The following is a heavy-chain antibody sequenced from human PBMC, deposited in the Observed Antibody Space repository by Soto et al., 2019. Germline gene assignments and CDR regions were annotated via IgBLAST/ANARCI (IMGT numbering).Heavy chain of an antibody. V-gene: IGHV3-30-3*01. D-gene: IGHD4-17*01. CDR1: GFTFSSYA. Sequence: GGSLRLSCAASGFTFSSYAMHWVRQAPGKGLEWVAVISYDGSNKYYADSVKGRFTISRDNSKNTLYLQMNSLRAEDTAVYYCARDLYTVTYYYYGMDVWGQGTTVTVSS. J-gene: IGHJ6*02. CDR3: ARDLYTVTYYYYGMDV. CDR2: ISYDGSNK.